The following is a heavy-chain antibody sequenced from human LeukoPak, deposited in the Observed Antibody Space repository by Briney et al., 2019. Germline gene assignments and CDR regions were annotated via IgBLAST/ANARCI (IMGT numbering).Heavy chain of an antibody. Sequence: ASVKVSCKASGYTFTGYYMHWVRQAPGQGRERMGWINPNSGGTNYAQKFQGRVTMTRDTSISTAYMELSRLRSDDTAVYYCARAGLGYCSSTSCYAGYYYYYYMDVWGKGTTVTVSS. V-gene: IGHV1-2*02. CDR1: GYTFTGYY. CDR3: ARAGLGYCSSTSCYAGYYYYYYMDV. D-gene: IGHD2-2*01. J-gene: IGHJ6*03. CDR2: INPNSGGT.